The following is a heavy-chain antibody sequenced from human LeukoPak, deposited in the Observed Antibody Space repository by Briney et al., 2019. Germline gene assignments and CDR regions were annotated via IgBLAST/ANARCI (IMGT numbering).Heavy chain of an antibody. J-gene: IGHJ5*02. V-gene: IGHV1-2*02. CDR1: GYTFTGYY. D-gene: IGHD3-22*01. CDR2: INPNSGGT. CDR3: AREYHSITMIVVVARGFDP. Sequence: ASVKVSCKASGYTFTGYYMHWVRQAPGQGLEWMGWINPNSGGTNYAQKFRGRVTMTRDTSISTAYMELSRLRSDDTAVYYCAREYHSITMIVVVARGFDPWGQGTLVTVSS.